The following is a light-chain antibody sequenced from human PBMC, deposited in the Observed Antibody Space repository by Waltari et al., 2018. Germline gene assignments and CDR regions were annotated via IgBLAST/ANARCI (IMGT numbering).Light chain of an antibody. Sequence: EIVMTQSPATLSVSPGERATLSCRASQSVTTNLAWYQQKPGQAPRLLIYGASTRATGIPARFSVSGSGTEFTLTISGTQSGDFAIYYCQQYNNWPPLFTFGPGTRVDFK. V-gene: IGKV3-15*01. CDR3: QQYNNWPPLFT. CDR1: QSVTTN. J-gene: IGKJ3*01. CDR2: GAS.